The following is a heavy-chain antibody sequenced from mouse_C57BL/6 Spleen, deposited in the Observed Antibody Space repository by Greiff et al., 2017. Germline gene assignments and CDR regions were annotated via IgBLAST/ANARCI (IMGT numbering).Heavy chain of an antibody. CDR1: GYTFTDYY. V-gene: IGHV1-19*01. J-gene: IGHJ3*01. D-gene: IGHD1-1*01. CDR2: INPYNGGT. Sequence: VQLKESGPVLVKPGASVKMSCKASGYTFTDYYMNWVKQSHGKSLEWIGVINPYNGGTSYNQKFKGKATLTVDKSSSTAYMELNSLTSEDSAVYYCARVYGSSGGLAYWGQGTLVTVSA. CDR3: ARVYGSSGGLAY.